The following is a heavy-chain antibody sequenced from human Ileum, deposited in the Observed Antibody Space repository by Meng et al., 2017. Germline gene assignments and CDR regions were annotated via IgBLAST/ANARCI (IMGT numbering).Heavy chain of an antibody. CDR2: TYYRSKWYN. CDR3: ARAEWGLGSGNLDY. Sequence: SETLSLTCAISGDSVSSNSAAWNWIRQSPSRGLEWLGSTYYRSKWYNDYAVSVKSRITINPDTSKNQFSLQLNSVTPEDTAVYYCARAEWGLGSGNLDYWGQGTLVTVSS. CDR1: GDSVSSNSAA. D-gene: IGHD3-10*01. V-gene: IGHV6-1*01. J-gene: IGHJ4*02.